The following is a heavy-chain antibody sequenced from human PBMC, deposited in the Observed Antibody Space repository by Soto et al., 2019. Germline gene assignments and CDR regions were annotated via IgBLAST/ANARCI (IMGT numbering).Heavy chain of an antibody. D-gene: IGHD3-3*01. CDR2: ISGSGGST. J-gene: IGHJ6*03. Sequence: PGGSLRLSWAASGFTFSSYAMSWVRQAPGKGLEWVSAISGSGGSTYYADSVKGRFTISRDNSKNTLYLQMNSLRAEDTAVYYCAKDRFLEWSATHMDVWGKGTTVTVSS. CDR1: GFTFSSYA. V-gene: IGHV3-23*01. CDR3: AKDRFLEWSATHMDV.